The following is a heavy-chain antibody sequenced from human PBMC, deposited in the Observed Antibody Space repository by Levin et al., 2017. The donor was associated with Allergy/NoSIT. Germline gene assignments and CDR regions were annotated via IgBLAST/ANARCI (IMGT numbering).Heavy chain of an antibody. J-gene: IGHJ6*02. V-gene: IGHV4-31*03. CDR3: ARSYYGMDV. CDR2: IHYSGTT. CDR1: GGSISSGTYY. Sequence: SETLSLTCTVSGGSISSGTYYWSWIRQYPGKGLEWIGYIHYSGTTHYNPSLKSRVTISVDTSQNQFSVKLSSVTAADTAVYFCARSYYGMDVWGQGTTVTVSS.